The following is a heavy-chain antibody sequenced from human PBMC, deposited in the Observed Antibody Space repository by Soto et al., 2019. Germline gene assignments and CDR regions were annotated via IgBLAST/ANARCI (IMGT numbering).Heavy chain of an antibody. J-gene: IGHJ6*02. V-gene: IGHV4-39*01. CDR2: YYSGST. D-gene: IGHD5-18*01. CDR3: ASTPWIQLWEDYYGMDV. Sequence: YYSGSTYYNPSLKSRVTISVDTSKNQFSLKLSSVTAADTAVYYCASTPWIQLWEDYYGMDVWGQGTTVTVS.